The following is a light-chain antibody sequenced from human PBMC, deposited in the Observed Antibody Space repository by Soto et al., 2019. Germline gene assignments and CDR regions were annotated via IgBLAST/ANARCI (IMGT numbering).Light chain of an antibody. CDR1: QFVFYSSNNRNY. CDR3: QEYYSVSRT. Sequence: DIVMIQSPDSLDVSLVDMATINRKSSQFVFYSSNNRNYLAWYQQKPGQPPKLLIYWASTRESGVPDRISGSGSGTDFTLTISSLQAEDVAVYYCQEYYSVSRTFGQGTKVDIK. V-gene: IGKV4-1*01. J-gene: IGKJ1*01. CDR2: WAS.